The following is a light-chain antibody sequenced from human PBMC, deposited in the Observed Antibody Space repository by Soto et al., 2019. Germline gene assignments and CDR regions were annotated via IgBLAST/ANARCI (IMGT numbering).Light chain of an antibody. V-gene: IGKV1-39*01. CDR2: APS. CDR3: QQTYSTPQT. Sequence: DIQMTQSPSSLSASVGDRVTITCRASQSISSYLNWYQQKPGKAPKLLIYAPSTLQSGVPSRFSGSGSGTDFTLTISSLQPEDFATYYFQQTYSTPQTFGQGTKVEIK. CDR1: QSISSY. J-gene: IGKJ1*01.